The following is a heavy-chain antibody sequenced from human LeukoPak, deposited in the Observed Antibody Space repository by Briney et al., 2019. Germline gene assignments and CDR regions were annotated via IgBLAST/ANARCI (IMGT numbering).Heavy chain of an antibody. CDR3: AGDSSGFGELKESNWFDP. J-gene: IGHJ5*02. D-gene: IGHD3-10*01. CDR1: GGSISSYY. V-gene: IGHV4-4*07. CDR2: IYTSGST. Sequence: SETLSLTCTVSGGSISSYYWSWIRQPAGKGLEWIGRIYTSGSTNYNPSLKSRVTMSVDTSKNQFSLKLSSVTAADTAVYYCAGDSSGFGELKESNWFDPWGQGTLVTVSS.